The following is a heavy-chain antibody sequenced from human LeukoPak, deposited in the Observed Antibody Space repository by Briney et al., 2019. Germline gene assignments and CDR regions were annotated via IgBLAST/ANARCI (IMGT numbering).Heavy chain of an antibody. CDR3: ARHISSGGTYAHFDY. J-gene: IGHJ4*02. CDR1: GSMYNYY. CDR2: IHYNGIT. D-gene: IGHD1-26*01. V-gene: IGHV4-59*08. Sequence: SETLSLTCTVSGSMYNYYWSWIRQPPGKGLEWMGYIHYNGITNYSPSLKSRVTMSLDTSKNQVSLKLNSVSAADTAVYYCARHISSGGTYAHFDYWGQGTLVTVSS.